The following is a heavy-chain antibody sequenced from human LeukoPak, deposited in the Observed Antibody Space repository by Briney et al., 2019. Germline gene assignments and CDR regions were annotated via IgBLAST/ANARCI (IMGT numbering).Heavy chain of an antibody. J-gene: IGHJ4*02. Sequence: GGSLRLSCAASGFTFSSSAMSWVRQAPGKGLEWVSNISGSSSGGSTFYADSVKGRFTISRDNSKNTLYLQMNSLRAEDTAVYYCARDRRRYSSSSETGISFWGQGTLVTVSS. CDR2: ISGSSSGGST. D-gene: IGHD6-6*01. CDR1: GFTFSSSA. V-gene: IGHV3-23*01. CDR3: ARDRRRYSSSSETGISF.